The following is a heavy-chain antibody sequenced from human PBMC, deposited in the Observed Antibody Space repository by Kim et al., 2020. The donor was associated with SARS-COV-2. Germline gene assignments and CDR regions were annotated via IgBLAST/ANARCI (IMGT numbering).Heavy chain of an antibody. CDR1: GFGFSTNA. V-gene: IGHV3-23*01. J-gene: IGHJ6*04. CDR2: ISGTGTDL. CDR3: AKDIWDYSGMDV. Sequence: GGSLRLSCAASGFGFSTNAMGWVRQAPGKGLEWVSSISGTGTDLYYADSVRGRFTISRDIGKSTLYLQMNSLRAEDTALYYCAKDIWDYSGMDVWGKGTTVTVSS. D-gene: IGHD3-10*01.